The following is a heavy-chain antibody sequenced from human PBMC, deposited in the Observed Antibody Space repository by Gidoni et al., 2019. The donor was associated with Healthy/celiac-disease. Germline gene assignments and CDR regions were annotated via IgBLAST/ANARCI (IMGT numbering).Heavy chain of an antibody. Sequence: QVQLVESGVGVVQPGRSLRLSCAASGFTFSSFAMHWVRQAPGKGLEWVAVISYDGSNKYYADSVKGRFTISRDNSKNTLYLQMNSLRAEDTAVYYCAREMVDVVAATYYGMDVWGQGTTVTVSS. CDR1: GFTFSSFA. CDR3: AREMVDVVAATYYGMDV. V-gene: IGHV3-30*04. J-gene: IGHJ6*02. CDR2: ISYDGSNK. D-gene: IGHD2-15*01.